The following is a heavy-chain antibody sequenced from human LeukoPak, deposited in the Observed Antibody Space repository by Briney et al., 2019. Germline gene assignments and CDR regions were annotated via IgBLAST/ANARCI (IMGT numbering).Heavy chain of an antibody. D-gene: IGHD6-25*01. CDR2: INQDGSEK. J-gene: IGHJ4*02. Sequence: GGSLRLSCAASGFTFSSYWMSWVRQAPGKGLEWVANINQDGSEKYYVDSVKGRFTISRDNAKNSLYLQMNSLRAEDTAVYYCARGDFSSASYYFDYWGQGTLVTVSS. V-gene: IGHV3-7*01. CDR3: ARGDFSSASYYFDY. CDR1: GFTFSSYW.